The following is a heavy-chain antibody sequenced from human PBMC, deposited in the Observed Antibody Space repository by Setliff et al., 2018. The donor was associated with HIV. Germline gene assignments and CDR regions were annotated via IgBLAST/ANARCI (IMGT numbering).Heavy chain of an antibody. J-gene: IGHJ6*03. CDR1: GGSISSSSYY. D-gene: IGHD6-13*01. CDR3: ARGRYRSRWYASDHYYIGV. V-gene: IGHV4-39*01. CDR2: IYYRGST. Sequence: KPSETLSLTCTVSGGSISSSSYYWGWIRQPPGKGLQWIGSIYYRGSTYYNPSLKSRVTISVDTSKNQFSLKLRSVTAADTALYYCARGRYRSRWYASDHYYIGVWGKGTTVTVSS.